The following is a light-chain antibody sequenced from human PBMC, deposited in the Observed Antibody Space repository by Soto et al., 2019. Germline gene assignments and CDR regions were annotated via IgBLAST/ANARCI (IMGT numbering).Light chain of an antibody. V-gene: IGLV2-11*01. J-gene: IGLJ1*01. Sequence: QSALTQPASVSGSPGQSITISCTGTSSDVGGYNYVSWYQQHPCKAPKLMIYDVSKRFAGVPDRFSGSKSGNTASLTISGLQAEDEAEYYGCSYAGSSYGFGTGTKLTVL. CDR1: SSDVGGYNY. CDR2: DVS. CDR3: CSYAGSSYG.